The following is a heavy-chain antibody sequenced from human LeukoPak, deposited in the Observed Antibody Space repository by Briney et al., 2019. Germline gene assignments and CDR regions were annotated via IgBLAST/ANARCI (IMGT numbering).Heavy chain of an antibody. Sequence: GGSLRLSCAASGFTFSSYWMSWARQAPGKGLEWVANIKQDGSEKYYVDSVKGRFTISRDNAKNSLYLQMNSLRAEDTAVYYCARERPTVAYDYWGRGTLVTVSS. CDR2: IKQDGSEK. CDR1: GFTFSSYW. V-gene: IGHV3-7*01. J-gene: IGHJ4*02. D-gene: IGHD4-23*01. CDR3: ARERPTVAYDY.